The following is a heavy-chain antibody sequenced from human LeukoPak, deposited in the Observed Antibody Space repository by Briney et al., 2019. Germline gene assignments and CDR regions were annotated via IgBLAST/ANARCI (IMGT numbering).Heavy chain of an antibody. J-gene: IGHJ4*02. CDR3: ARQIMITFGGVIAPDY. CDR1: GGSISNFY. D-gene: IGHD3-16*02. Sequence: SETLSLTCTVSGGSISNFYWGWIRPPPGKGLEWSGSIYYSGSTYYNPSLKSRVTISVDTSKNQFSLKLSSVTAADTAVYYCARQIMITFGGVIAPDYWGQGALVTVSS. CDR2: IYYSGST. V-gene: IGHV4-39*07.